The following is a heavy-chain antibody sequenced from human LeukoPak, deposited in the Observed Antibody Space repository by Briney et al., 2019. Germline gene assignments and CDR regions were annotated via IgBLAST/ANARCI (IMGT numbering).Heavy chain of an antibody. V-gene: IGHV4-4*07. J-gene: IGHJ6*03. CDR1: GGSISSYY. CDR3: ARELVGRYCSGGSCYNFYYYYYMDV. CDR2: IYTSGST. Sequence: PSETLSLTCTVSGGSISSYYWSWIRQPAGKGLEWIGRIYTSGSTNYNPSLKSRVTMSVDTSKNQFSLKLSSVTAADTAVYYCARELVGRYCSGGSCYNFYYYYYMDVWGKGTTVTVSS. D-gene: IGHD2-15*01.